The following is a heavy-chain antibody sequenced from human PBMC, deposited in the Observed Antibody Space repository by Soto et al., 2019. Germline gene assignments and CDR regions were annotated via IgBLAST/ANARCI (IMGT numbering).Heavy chain of an antibody. V-gene: IGHV1-18*01. CDR3: ARGGYYDNSWGKLSHYGLDV. J-gene: IGHJ6*02. Sequence: QVQLAQSANEVKKPGASVRVSCKAAGYTFIRYGIAWVRQAPGQGLEWMGWISPYNDYTVYAQKFQGRVSMTADTYTITVYINLRGLKSDDTAVYYCARGGYYDNSWGKLSHYGLDVWGQGTSVSVSS. D-gene: IGHD3-16*01. CDR1: GYTFIRYG. CDR2: ISPYNDYT.